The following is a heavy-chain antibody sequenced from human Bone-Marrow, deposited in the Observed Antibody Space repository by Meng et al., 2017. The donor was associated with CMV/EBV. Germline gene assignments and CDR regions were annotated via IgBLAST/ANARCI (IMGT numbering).Heavy chain of an antibody. J-gene: IGHJ5*02. CDR3: ASLVQITPSAVAPPP. CDR2: ISHDGNT. Sequence: SETLSLTCTVSGGSISSYYWSWIRQPPGKGLEWIGSISHDGNTYYNPSLQSRVTMSADTSQNEFSLKLRSVTAADTAKYYGASLVQITPSAVAPPPWGQGILFTVSS. V-gene: IGHV4-59*04. D-gene: IGHD6-19*01. CDR1: GGSISSYY.